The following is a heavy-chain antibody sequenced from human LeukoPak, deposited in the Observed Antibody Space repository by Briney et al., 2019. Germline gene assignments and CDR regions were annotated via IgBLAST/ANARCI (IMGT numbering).Heavy chain of an antibody. V-gene: IGHV4-59*01. CDR1: SGSISSYY. CDR2: IYYSGST. CDR3: ARGRVPDY. D-gene: IGHD3-3*01. Sequence: SETLSLTCTVSSGSISSYYWSWLRQPPGKGLEWIGYIYYSGSTNYNPSLKSRVTISVDTSKNQFSLKLRSVTAADTAVYYCARGRVPDYWGQGTLVTVSS. J-gene: IGHJ4*02.